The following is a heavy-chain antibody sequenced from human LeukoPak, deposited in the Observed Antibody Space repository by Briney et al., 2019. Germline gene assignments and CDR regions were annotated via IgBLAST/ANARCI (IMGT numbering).Heavy chain of an antibody. Sequence: SETLSLTCAVSGGSVSSSYYWSWIRQPPGKGLEWIGYIYYSGSTNYNPSLKSRVTISVDTSENQFSLKLSSVTAADTAVYYCARWRVGATSYYYYGMDVWGQGTTVTVSS. V-gene: IGHV4-61*01. D-gene: IGHD1-26*01. CDR3: ARWRVGATSYYYYGMDV. CDR2: IYYSGST. J-gene: IGHJ6*02. CDR1: GGSVSSSYY.